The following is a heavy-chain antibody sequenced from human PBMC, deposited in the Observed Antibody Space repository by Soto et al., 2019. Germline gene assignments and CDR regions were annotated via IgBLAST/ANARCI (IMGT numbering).Heavy chain of an antibody. J-gene: IGHJ6*03. CDR2: INHLGSI. CDR1: GGSLSDYF. V-gene: IGHV4-34*01. CDR3: ARGGISHWAYFYYMDV. Sequence: SETLSLTCVVSGGSLSDYFWSWIRQPPGMALEWIGEINHLGSINYNPSLKSRVTMSVDTSKNQFSLTLNSATAADTATYYCARGGISHWAYFYYMDVWDRGTTVTVSS. D-gene: IGHD2-21*01.